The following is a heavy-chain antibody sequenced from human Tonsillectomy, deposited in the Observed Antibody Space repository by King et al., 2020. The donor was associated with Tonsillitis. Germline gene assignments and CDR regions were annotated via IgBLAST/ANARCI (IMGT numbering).Heavy chain of an antibody. V-gene: IGHV3-23*04. CDR3: AKLRRD. CDR2: IRTSGDII. J-gene: IGHJ4*02. Sequence: VQLVESGGDLVQPGGSLRLSCTASGFTFASYAMTWVRQPPGRGLEWVSTIRTSGDIIDYADSVKGRFTISRDNSNNTLFLQMSSLRAEDTAVYYCAKLRRDWGQGPLVTVTS. CDR1: GFTFASYA.